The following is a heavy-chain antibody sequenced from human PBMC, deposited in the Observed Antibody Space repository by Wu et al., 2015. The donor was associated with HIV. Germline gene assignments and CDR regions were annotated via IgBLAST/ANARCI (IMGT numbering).Heavy chain of an antibody. Sequence: QVQVVQSGAEVKKPGASVRVSCTASGYPFTDYYIHWVRQAPGQGLEWMGWINPKNGDTNYAQNFQDRVTMTRDTSINTAYLDLIRLTFDDTAVYYCARAASFFYDKHGYYRNWYFDVWGRGTLVAVSS. D-gene: IGHD3-22*01. V-gene: IGHV1-2*02. CDR2: INPKNGDT. CDR1: GYPFTDYY. J-gene: IGHJ2*01. CDR3: ARAASFFYDKHGYYRNWYFDV.